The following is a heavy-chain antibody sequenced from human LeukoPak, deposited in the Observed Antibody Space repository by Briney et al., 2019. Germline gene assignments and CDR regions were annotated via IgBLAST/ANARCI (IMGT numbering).Heavy chain of an antibody. CDR2: IYTSGST. Sequence: PSETLSLTCTVSGGSISSYYWSWIRQPAGKGLEWIGRIYTSGSTNYNPSLKSRVTMSVDTSKNQFSLKLSSVTAADTAVYYCARSLGRVLARLTGYYSRDVWGKGTTVTVSS. D-gene: IGHD3-3*01. CDR1: GGSISSYY. CDR3: ARSLGRVLARLTGYYSRDV. V-gene: IGHV4-4*07. J-gene: IGHJ6*03.